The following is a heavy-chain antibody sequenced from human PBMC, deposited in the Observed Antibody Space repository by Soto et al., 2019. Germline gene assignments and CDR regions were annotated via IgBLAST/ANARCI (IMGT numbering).Heavy chain of an antibody. D-gene: IGHD5-12*01. J-gene: IGHJ4*02. CDR1: GGSIGSGGYY. Sequence: SETLSLTCTVSGGSIGSGGYYWSWIRQHPGKGLEWIGYIYYSGSTYYNPSLKSRVTISVDTSKNQFSLKLSSVTAADTAVYYCASARVATKVTYYFDYWGQGTLVTVSS. CDR3: ASARVATKVTYYFDY. V-gene: IGHV4-31*03. CDR2: IYYSGST.